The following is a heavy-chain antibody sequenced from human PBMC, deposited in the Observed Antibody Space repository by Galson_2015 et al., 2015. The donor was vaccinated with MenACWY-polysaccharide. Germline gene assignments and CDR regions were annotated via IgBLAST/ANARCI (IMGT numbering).Heavy chain of an antibody. CDR2: IRSKAYGGTT. J-gene: IGHJ4*02. Sequence: SLRLSCAASGFTFGDYAMSWVRQAPGKGLEWVGFIRSKAYGGTTEYAASVKGRFTISRDDSKSIAYLQMNSLKTEDTAVYYCTRESDRDTSDYWGQGTLVTVSS. CDR3: TRESDRDTSDY. D-gene: IGHD5-18*01. V-gene: IGHV3-49*04. CDR1: GFTFGDYA.